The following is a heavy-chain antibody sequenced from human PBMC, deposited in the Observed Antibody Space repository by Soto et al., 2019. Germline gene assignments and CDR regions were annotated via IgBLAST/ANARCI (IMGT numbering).Heavy chain of an antibody. V-gene: IGHV1-2*04. Sequence: GASVKVSCKASGYTFTGYYMHWVRQAPGQGLEWMGWINPNSGGTNYAQKFQGWVTMTRDTSISTAYMELSRLRSDDTAVYYCARDRGSGWLHSPRKNYYYYYGMDVWGQGTTVTVSS. J-gene: IGHJ6*02. CDR2: INPNSGGT. D-gene: IGHD6-19*01. CDR1: GYTFTGYY. CDR3: ARDRGSGWLHSPRKNYYYYYGMDV.